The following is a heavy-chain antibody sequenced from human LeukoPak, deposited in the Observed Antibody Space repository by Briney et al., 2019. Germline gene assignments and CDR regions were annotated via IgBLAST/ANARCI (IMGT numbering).Heavy chain of an antibody. CDR3: ARRRGDFWSDYYAFDY. V-gene: IGHV4-30-2*01. CDR1: GGSLTTGGFS. CDR2: IYDGGDT. J-gene: IGHJ4*02. Sequence: SETLSLTCAVSGGSLTTGGFSWSWIRQPPGKGLEWIGYIYDGGDTYYSASLESRVTLSLDRSKNQFSLKLSSVTAADTAVYYCARRRGDFWSDYYAFDYWGQGTLVTISS. D-gene: IGHD3-3*01.